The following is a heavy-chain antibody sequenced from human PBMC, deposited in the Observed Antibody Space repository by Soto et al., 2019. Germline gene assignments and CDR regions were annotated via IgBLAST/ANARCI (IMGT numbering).Heavy chain of an antibody. CDR2: IIPIFGTA. Sequence: SSVKLSCKASGGTFSSYAISWVRQAPGQGLEWMGGIIPIFGTANYAQKFQGRVTITADKSTSTAYMELSSLRSEDTAVYYCARSGPPVVVVAATYHDAFAIWGQGTMVTVSS. CDR1: GGTFSSYA. D-gene: IGHD2-15*01. J-gene: IGHJ3*02. V-gene: IGHV1-69*06. CDR3: ARSGPPVVVVAATYHDAFAI.